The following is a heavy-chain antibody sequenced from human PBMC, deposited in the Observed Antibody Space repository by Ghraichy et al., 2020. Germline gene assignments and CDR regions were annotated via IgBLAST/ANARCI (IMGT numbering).Heavy chain of an antibody. D-gene: IGHD2-15*01. CDR1: GFTVSSNY. Sequence: GALRLSCAASGFTVSSNYMSWVRQAPGKGLEWVSVIYSGGSTYYADSVKGRFTISRDNSKNTLYLQMNSLRAEDTAVYYCARVGSWKYYFDYWGQGTLVTVSS. CDR2: IYSGGST. V-gene: IGHV3-53*01. J-gene: IGHJ4*02. CDR3: ARVGSWKYYFDY.